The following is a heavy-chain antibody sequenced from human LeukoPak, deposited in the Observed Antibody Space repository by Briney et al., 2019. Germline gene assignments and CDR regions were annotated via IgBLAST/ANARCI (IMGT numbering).Heavy chain of an antibody. D-gene: IGHD4-17*01. CDR3: AKGYMSTALFDY. CDR1: GFTFSSYA. V-gene: IGHV3-23*01. J-gene: IGHJ4*02. CDR2: ISGSGGST. Sequence: PGGSLRLSCAASGFTFSSYAMSWVRQAPGKGLEWVSSISGSGGSTYYADSVKGRFNISRDNSKNTLYLQMNSLRTEDTAVYYCAKGYMSTALFDYWGQGTLVTVSS.